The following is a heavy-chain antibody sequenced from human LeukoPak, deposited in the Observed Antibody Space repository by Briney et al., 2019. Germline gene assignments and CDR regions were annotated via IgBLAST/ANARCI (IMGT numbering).Heavy chain of an antibody. CDR1: GFTVSSNY. CDR3: AWSGSGYGYFDY. V-gene: IGHV3-53*01. Sequence: PGGSLRLSCAASGFTVSSNYMSWVRQAPGKGLEWVSVIYSGGSTNYAESVKGRFTISRDNSKNTLYLQMNSLRAEDTAVYYCAWSGSGYGYFDYWGQGTLVTVSS. D-gene: IGHD3-22*01. CDR2: IYSGGST. J-gene: IGHJ4*02.